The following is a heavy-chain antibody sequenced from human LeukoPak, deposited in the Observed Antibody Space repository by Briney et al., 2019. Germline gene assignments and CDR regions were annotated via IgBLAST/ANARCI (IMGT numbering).Heavy chain of an antibody. Sequence: GGSLRLSCAASGFTFSSYGMHWVCQAPGKGLEWVAVISYDGSNKYYADSVKGRFTISRDNSKNTLYLQMNSLRAEDTAVYYCAKVGGITGTKGDYWGQGTLVTVSS. D-gene: IGHD1-20*01. CDR1: GFTFSSYG. J-gene: IGHJ4*02. CDR3: AKVGGITGTKGDY. V-gene: IGHV3-30*18. CDR2: ISYDGSNK.